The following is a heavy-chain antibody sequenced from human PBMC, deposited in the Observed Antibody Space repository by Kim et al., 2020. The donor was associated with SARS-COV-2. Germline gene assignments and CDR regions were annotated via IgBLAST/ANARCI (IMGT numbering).Heavy chain of an antibody. CDR1: GFTFSSYG. Sequence: GGSLRLSCAASGFTFSSYGMHWVRQAPGKGLEWVAVISYDGSNKYYADSVKGRFTISKDNSKNTLYLQMNSLRAEDTAVYYCAKARIVVVTATPMGHWGQGTLVTVSS. CDR3: AKARIVVVTATPMGH. D-gene: IGHD2-21*02. J-gene: IGHJ4*02. V-gene: IGHV3-30*18. CDR2: ISYDGSNK.